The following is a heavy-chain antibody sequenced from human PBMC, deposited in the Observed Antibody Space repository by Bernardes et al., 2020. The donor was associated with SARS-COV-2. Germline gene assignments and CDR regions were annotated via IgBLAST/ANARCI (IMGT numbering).Heavy chain of an antibody. CDR1: GYAFTTYG. CDR3: ARGQGITGTTSYNWFDR. D-gene: IGHD1-7*01. CDR2: ISAYSVNT. V-gene: IGHV1-18*01. J-gene: IGHJ5*02. Sequence: ASVKVSCKASGYAFTTYGITGVRQAPGQGLEWMGWISAYSVNTNYAQILQGRVTMTTDTSTSTAYMELRSLRSDDTAVYYCARGQGITGTTSYNWFDRWGQGTLVSVSS.